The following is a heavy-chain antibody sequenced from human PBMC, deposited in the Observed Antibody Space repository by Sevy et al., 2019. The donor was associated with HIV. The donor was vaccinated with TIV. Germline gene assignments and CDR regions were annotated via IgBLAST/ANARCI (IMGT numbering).Heavy chain of an antibody. J-gene: IGHJ4*02. CDR3: ARALITMVRGVIIFGFDY. Sequence: GESLKISCKGSGYSFTSYWIGWVRQMPGKGLEWMGIIYPGDSDTRYGPSFQGQVTISADKSISTADLEWSSLKASDTAMYYCARALITMVRGVIIFGFDYWGQGTLVTVSS. D-gene: IGHD3-10*01. CDR2: IYPGDSDT. CDR1: GYSFTSYW. V-gene: IGHV5-51*01.